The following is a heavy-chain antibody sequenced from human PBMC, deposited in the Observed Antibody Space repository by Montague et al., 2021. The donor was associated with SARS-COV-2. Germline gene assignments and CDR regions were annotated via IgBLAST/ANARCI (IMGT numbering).Heavy chain of an antibody. CDR3: ARATRSIVVLNWFDP. J-gene: IGHJ5*02. CDR2: IYYSGST. Sequence: TLSLTCTVSGGSISSGGSYWSWIRQHPGKGLEWIGYIYYSGSTYYNPSLKSRVTISVDTSKNQFSLKLSSVTAADTAVYYCARATRSIVVLNWFDPWGQGTLVTVSS. V-gene: IGHV4-31*03. CDR1: GGSISSGGSY. D-gene: IGHD3-22*01.